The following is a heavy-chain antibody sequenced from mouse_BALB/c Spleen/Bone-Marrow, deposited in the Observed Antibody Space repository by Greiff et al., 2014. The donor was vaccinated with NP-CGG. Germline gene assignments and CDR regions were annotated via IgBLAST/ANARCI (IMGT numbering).Heavy chain of an antibody. J-gene: IGHJ1*01. Sequence: QVQLKESGPGLVAPSQSLSITCTVSGFSLTSYDINWIRQPPGKGLEWLGVIWTGGGTNYNSAFMSRLSISEDNSKSQVFLKMNSLQTDDTAIYYCVREGAYYGDYDWYFDVWGAGTTVTVSS. CDR1: GFSLTSYD. CDR3: VREGAYYGDYDWYFDV. V-gene: IGHV2-9-2*01. D-gene: IGHD2-13*01. CDR2: IWTGGGT.